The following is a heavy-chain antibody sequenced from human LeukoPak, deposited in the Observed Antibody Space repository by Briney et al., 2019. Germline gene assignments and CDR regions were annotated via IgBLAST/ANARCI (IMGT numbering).Heavy chain of an antibody. CDR1: GFTFNTYSA. CDR3: AADHPNYDY. V-gene: IGHV1-58*01. J-gene: IGHJ4*02. D-gene: IGHD5-24*01. Sequence: ASVKVSCKASGFTFNTYSAVQWVRQARGQRLEWIGWIVVGSGHTNYAQKFQERVTITRDMSTSTAYMELNSLRSEDTAVYYCAADHPNYDYWGQGTLVTVSS. CDR2: IVVGSGHT.